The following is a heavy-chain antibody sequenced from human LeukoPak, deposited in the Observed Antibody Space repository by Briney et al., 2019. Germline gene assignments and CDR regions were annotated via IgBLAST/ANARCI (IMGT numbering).Heavy chain of an antibody. CDR1: SYSFSSDYY. D-gene: IGHD3-3*02. J-gene: IGHJ6*03. V-gene: IGHV4-38-2*02. CDR3: ARVSLGYYYCNMDV. Sequence: AETLSLTCTVSSYSFSSDYYWGLIRPPPGRGLEWIGTIYHSGSTYNNPSLKGRVTISVDTSRNQFYLKLSSVTAADTAVSYCARVSLGYYYCNMDVWGKGTTVTVSS. CDR2: IYHSGST.